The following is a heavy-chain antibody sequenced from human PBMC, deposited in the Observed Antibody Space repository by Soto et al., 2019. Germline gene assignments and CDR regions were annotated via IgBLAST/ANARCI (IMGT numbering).Heavy chain of an antibody. CDR2: ISWNSGSI. Sequence: EVQLVESGGGLVQPGRSLRLSCAASGFTFDDYAMHWVRQAPGKGLEWVSGISWNSGSIGYADSVKGRFTISRDNAKNSLYLQMNSLRAEDTALYYCVKEEGKGWGQGTLVTVSS. CDR3: VKEEGKG. J-gene: IGHJ4*02. CDR1: GFTFDDYA. V-gene: IGHV3-9*01.